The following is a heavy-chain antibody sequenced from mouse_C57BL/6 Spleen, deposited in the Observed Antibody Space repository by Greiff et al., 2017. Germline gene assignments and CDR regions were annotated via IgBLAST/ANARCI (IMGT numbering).Heavy chain of an antibody. CDR2: LNPNYGTT. Sequence: VQLKESGPELVKPGASVKISCKASGYSFTDYNMNWVKQSNGKSLEWIGVLNPNYGTTSYNQKFKGKATLTVDQSSSTAYMQLNSLTSEDSAGYYCAISYYYGSSYDFDYWGQGTTLTVSS. D-gene: IGHD1-1*01. CDR3: AISYYYGSSYDFDY. V-gene: IGHV1-39*01. CDR1: GYSFTDYN. J-gene: IGHJ2*01.